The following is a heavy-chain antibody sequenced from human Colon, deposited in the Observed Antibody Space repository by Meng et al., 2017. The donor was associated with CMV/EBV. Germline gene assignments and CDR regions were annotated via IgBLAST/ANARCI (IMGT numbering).Heavy chain of an antibody. CDR2: ISGSTGYT. CDR1: GYTVPSYG. J-gene: IGHJ4*02. D-gene: IGHD1-1*01. Sequence: QVQLGQSRAEVKEPGASVLVTCRSFGYTVPSYGINWVRQAPGQGLEWMGWISGSTGYTNRAQKFQGRVTMTTDTSTSTAYLALTSLTSNDTAVYYCARGRPNWSGVLDYWGQGTLVTVSS. CDR3: ARGRPNWSGVLDY. V-gene: IGHV1-18*01.